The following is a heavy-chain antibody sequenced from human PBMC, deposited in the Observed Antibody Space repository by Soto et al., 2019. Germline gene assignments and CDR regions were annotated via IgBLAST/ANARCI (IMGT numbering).Heavy chain of an antibody. CDR3: ARASDTSGYYY. CDR1: GGTFKNYS. J-gene: IGHJ4*02. CDR2: ILPVFDEL. D-gene: IGHD3-22*01. Sequence: ASVKVSCKFSGGTFKNYSISWVRQAPGQGLEWVGGILPVFDELNYAPKLQGRVTITADEVTSTAHLELGSLTSEDTAVYFCARASDTSGYYYWGQGTLVTVSS. V-gene: IGHV1-69*13.